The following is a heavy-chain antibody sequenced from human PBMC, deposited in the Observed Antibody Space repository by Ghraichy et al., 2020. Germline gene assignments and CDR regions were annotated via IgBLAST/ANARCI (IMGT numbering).Heavy chain of an antibody. J-gene: IGHJ4*02. D-gene: IGHD6-19*01. CDR2: IYYSGST. CDR1: GGSISSYY. V-gene: IGHV4-59*01. Sequence: SETLSLTCTVSGGSISSYYWSWIRQPPGKGLEWIGYIYYSGSTNYNPSLKSRVTISVDTSKNQFSLKLSSVTAADTAVYYCARVHPVAGTNFDYWGQGTLVTVSS. CDR3: ARVHPVAGTNFDY.